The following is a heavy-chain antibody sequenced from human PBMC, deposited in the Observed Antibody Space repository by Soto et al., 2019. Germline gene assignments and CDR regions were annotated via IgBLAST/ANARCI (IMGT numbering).Heavy chain of an antibody. CDR3: AKGRGSSWTIDY. CDR1: GFNFISYA. Sequence: DVELSESGGGLVQPGGSLRLSCAASGFNFISYAMSWVRRAPGKGLEWVSAISGSGGTSYFADSVRGRFTISRDNSKNTLYLQLSSLRVEDTAEYFCAKGRGSSWTIDYWGHGTLVTVSS. J-gene: IGHJ4*01. V-gene: IGHV3-23*01. CDR2: ISGSGGTS. D-gene: IGHD6-13*01.